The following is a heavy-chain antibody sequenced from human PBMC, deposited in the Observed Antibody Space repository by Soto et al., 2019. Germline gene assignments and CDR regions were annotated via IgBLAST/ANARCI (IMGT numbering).Heavy chain of an antibody. Sequence: QVQLVQSGAEVKKPGASVTVSCKASGYTFSRHGISWVRQAPGQGLEWMAWSGNTNYAQKFQGRLTLTTNPSTRTAYMELRSLRSDDTAVYYCARGAGDFSSGYYYEYWGQGTLVTVSS. CDR2: SGNT. CDR1: GYTFSRHG. V-gene: IGHV1-18*04. J-gene: IGHJ4*02. CDR3: ARGAGDFSSGYYYEY. D-gene: IGHD3-3*01.